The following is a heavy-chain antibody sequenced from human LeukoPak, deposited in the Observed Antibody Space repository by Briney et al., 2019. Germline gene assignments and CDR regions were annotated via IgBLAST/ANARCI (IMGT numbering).Heavy chain of an antibody. Sequence: GGSLRLSCAASGFTFSSYGMHWVRQAPGKGLEWVAFIRYDGSNKYFADPVKGRFTISRDNSKNTLYLQMNGLRAEDTAVYYCAKIPSAVPGRRFDYWGQGTLVTVSS. V-gene: IGHV3-30*02. CDR2: IRYDGSNK. D-gene: IGHD6-19*01. J-gene: IGHJ4*02. CDR3: AKIPSAVPGRRFDY. CDR1: GFTFSSYG.